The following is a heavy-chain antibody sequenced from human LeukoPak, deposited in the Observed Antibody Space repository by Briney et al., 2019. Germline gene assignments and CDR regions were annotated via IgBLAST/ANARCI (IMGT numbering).Heavy chain of an antibody. V-gene: IGHV4-38-2*02. J-gene: IGHJ4*02. Sequence: KSSETLSLTCTVSGYSISSGYYWGWIRQPPGKGLEWIGYIYYSGSTNYNPSLKSRVTISVDTSKNQFSLKLSSVTAADTAVYYCARDSRSTGRDEYYFDYWGQGTLVTVSS. D-gene: IGHD1-14*01. CDR1: GYSISSGYY. CDR2: IYYSGST. CDR3: ARDSRSTGRDEYYFDY.